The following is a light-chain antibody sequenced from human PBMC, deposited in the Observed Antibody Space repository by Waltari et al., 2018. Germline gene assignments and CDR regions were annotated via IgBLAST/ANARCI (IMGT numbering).Light chain of an antibody. J-gene: IGLJ2*01. CDR1: SSYVGGYNY. CDR2: DVS. V-gene: IGLV2-14*03. Sequence: QSALPQPAPVSGSPGPSTTISCPGTSSYVGGYNYVSWSQPPPGKAPNLMIYDVSTRPSGVSNRFAGAKTGNRASLTSSGLQAEDEAEYYGSSYASRSVGVIGGGTKLSVL. CDR3: SSYASRSVGV.